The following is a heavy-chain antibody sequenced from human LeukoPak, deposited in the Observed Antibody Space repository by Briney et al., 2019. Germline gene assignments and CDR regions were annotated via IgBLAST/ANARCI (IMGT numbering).Heavy chain of an antibody. J-gene: IGHJ4*02. Sequence: PSGTVSLTCVLYGGSSSGYFWTWIRQPPGKGLEWIGEINHSGSTNYNPSLKSRVTISVDTSKNQFSLKLSSVTAADTAVYYCAREVVVDYFDYWGQGTLVTVSS. V-gene: IGHV4-34*01. CDR1: GGSSSGYF. CDR2: INHSGST. D-gene: IGHD2-15*01. CDR3: AREVVVDYFDY.